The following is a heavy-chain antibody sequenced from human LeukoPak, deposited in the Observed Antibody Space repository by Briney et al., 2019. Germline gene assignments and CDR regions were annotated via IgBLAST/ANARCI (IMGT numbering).Heavy chain of an antibody. CDR2: FDPEDGET. D-gene: IGHD5-12*01. CDR3: ATGDIVATIFDY. CDR1: GYTLTELS. J-gene: IGHJ4*02. V-gene: IGHV1-24*01. Sequence: AASVKVSCKVSGYTLTELSMHWVRQAPGKGLEWMGGFDPEDGETIYAQKFQGRVTMTEDTSTDTAYMELSSLRSEDTAVYYCATGDIVATIFDYWGQGTLVTVSS.